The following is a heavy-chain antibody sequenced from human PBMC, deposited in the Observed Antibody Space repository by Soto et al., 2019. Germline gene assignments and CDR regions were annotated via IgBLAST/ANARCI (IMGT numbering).Heavy chain of an antibody. CDR2: ISYDGSNK. J-gene: IGHJ4*02. D-gene: IGHD1-7*01. CDR1: GFTFSSYG. CDR3: AKGLYNWNYVIDY. V-gene: IGHV3-30*18. Sequence: QVQLVESGGGVVQPGRSLRLSCAASGFTFSSYGMHWVRQAPGKGLEWVAVISYDGSNKYYADSVKGRFTISRDNSKNTLYLQMNSLRAEDTAVYYCAKGLYNWNYVIDYWGQGTLVTVSS.